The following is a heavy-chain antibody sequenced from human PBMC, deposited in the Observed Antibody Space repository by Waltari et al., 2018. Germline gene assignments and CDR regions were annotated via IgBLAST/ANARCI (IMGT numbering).Heavy chain of an antibody. J-gene: IGHJ6*03. CDR3: AKDKDSDVSFYYMDV. CDR1: GGPFSNSA. CDR2: ISGGGTGP. Sequence: EVQLVESGGGLVQPGGSLRLSCAASGGPFSNSAMSWVRQAPGKGLEWVSGISGGGTGPDYADSVKGRFTSSRDNSKNTLYLQMDSLRVEDTAVYYCAKDKDSDVSFYYMDVWGKGTTVTVSS. V-gene: IGHV3-23*04. D-gene: IGHD1-26*01.